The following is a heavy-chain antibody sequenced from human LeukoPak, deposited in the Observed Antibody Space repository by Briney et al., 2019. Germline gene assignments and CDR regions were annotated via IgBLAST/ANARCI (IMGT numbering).Heavy chain of an antibody. Sequence: VASVKVSCKASGYTFTSYGISWVRQAPGQGLEWMGWISAYNGNTNYAQKLQGRVTMTTDTSTSTAYMELRSLRSDDTAVYYCARAVPYYYGSGSYHFDYWGQGTLVTVSS. CDR1: GYTFTSYG. V-gene: IGHV1-18*01. J-gene: IGHJ4*02. CDR2: ISAYNGNT. CDR3: ARAVPYYYGSGSYHFDY. D-gene: IGHD3-10*01.